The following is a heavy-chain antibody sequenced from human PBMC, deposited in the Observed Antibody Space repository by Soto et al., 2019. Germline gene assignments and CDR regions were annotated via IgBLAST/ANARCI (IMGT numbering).Heavy chain of an antibody. CDR2: MYPNNGQT. CDR3: ATMIRGLIHWLDP. D-gene: IGHD3-16*01. Sequence: QVQLVKSGAEVKRPGASVKVSCKASGDTLSSFDFNWVRQATGQGLEWMGWMYPNNGQTAYARTFQGRVTMTWNSSISTAYMELSSLTSEDTAVYYCATMIRGLIHWLDPWGQGTLVTVSS. CDR1: GDTLSSFD. V-gene: IGHV1-8*01. J-gene: IGHJ5*02.